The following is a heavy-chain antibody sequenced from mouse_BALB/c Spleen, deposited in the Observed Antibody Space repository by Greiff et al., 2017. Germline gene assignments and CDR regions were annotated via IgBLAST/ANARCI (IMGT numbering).Heavy chain of an antibody. CDR1: GYTFTSYW. CDR2: INPSNGRT. D-gene: IGHD2-10*02. CDR3: ARRVWSYYVDY. V-gene: IGHV1S81*02. J-gene: IGHJ2*01. Sequence: QVQLQQPGAELVKPGASVKLSCKASGYTFTSYWMHWVKQRPGQGLEWIGEINPSNGRTNYNEKFKSKATLTVDKSSSTAYMQLSSLTSEDSAVYYYARRVWSYYVDYWGQGTTLAVSS.